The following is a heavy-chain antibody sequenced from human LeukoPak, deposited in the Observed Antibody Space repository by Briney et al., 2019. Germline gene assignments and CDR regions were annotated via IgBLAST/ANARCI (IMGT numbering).Heavy chain of an antibody. J-gene: IGHJ6*03. CDR1: GYTLTELS. D-gene: IGHD1-7*01. CDR2: FDPEDGET. Sequence: ASVKVSCKVSGYTLTELSMHWVRQAPGKGLEWMGGFDPEDGETIYPQKFQGRVTMTEDTSTDTAYMELSSLRSEDTAVHYCATGSQLELRDNYYYYMDVWGKGTTVTVSS. V-gene: IGHV1-24*01. CDR3: ATGSQLELRDNYYYYMDV.